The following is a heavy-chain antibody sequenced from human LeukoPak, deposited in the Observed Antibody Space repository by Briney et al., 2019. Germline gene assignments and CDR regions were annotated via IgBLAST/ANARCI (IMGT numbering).Heavy chain of an antibody. D-gene: IGHD2-2*01. CDR3: ARVAPAAMSESFDY. V-gene: IGHV4-30-4*01. Sequence: PSETLSLTCTVSGGSISSGDYYWSWIRQPPGKGLEWIVYIYYSGSTYYNPSLKSRVTISVDTSKNQFSLKLSSVTAADTAVYYCARVAPAAMSESFDYWGQGTLVTVSS. CDR2: IYYSGST. J-gene: IGHJ4*02. CDR1: GGSISSGDYY.